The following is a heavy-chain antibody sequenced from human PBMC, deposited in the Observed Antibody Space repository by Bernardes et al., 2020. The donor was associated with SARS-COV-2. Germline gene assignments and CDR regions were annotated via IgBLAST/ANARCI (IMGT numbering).Heavy chain of an antibody. CDR3: ASQQLGRPLFDY. J-gene: IGHJ4*02. V-gene: IGHV4-39*01. Sequence: SETLSLTCTVSGGSISSSNYYWGWIRQPPGKGLEWIGSIYYSGSTYYNPSLKSRVTISVDTSKNQFSLKLSSVTAADTAVYYCASQQLGRPLFDYWGQGTLVTVSS. CDR1: GGSISSSNYY. D-gene: IGHD6-13*01. CDR2: IYYSGST.